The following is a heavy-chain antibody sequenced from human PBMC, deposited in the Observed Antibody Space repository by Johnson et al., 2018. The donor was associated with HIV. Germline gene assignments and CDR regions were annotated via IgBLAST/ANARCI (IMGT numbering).Heavy chain of an antibody. CDR3: AKDHVDYYFWSGYYTGAFDI. J-gene: IGHJ3*02. CDR2: MSYDGSNK. D-gene: IGHD3-3*01. CDR1: GFIFSNYA. V-gene: IGHV3-30*04. Sequence: QVQLVESGGGVVQPGRSLRLSCEASGFIFSNYAMQWVRQAPGKGLKWVAVMSYDGSNKYYADSVKGRFTISRDISKNTLYLQMNSLRVEDTAVYYCAKDHVDYYFWSGYYTGAFDIWGQGTMVTVSS.